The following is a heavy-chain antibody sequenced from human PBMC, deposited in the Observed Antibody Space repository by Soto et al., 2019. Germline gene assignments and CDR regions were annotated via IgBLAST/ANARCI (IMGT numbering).Heavy chain of an antibody. Sequence: PGESLKISCKGSGYSFTSYWIGWVRQMPGKGLEWMGIIYPGDSDTRYSPSFQGQVTISADKSISTAYLQWSSLKASDTAMYYCARQNRILRFEPKDYYYYMDVWGKGTTVTVSS. J-gene: IGHJ6*03. CDR3: ARQNRILRFEPKDYYYYMDV. V-gene: IGHV5-51*01. CDR2: IYPGDSDT. D-gene: IGHD3-3*01. CDR1: GYSFTSYW.